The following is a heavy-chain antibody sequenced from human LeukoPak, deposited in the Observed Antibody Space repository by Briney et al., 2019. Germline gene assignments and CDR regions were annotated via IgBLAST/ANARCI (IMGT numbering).Heavy chain of an antibody. V-gene: IGHV1-2*02. Sequence: GASVKVSCKASGYTFTGYYMHWVRQAPGQGLEWMGWINPNSGGTNYAQKFQGRVTTTRDTSISTAYMELSRLRSDDTAVYYCARVEPFWSGYSGWFDPWGQGTLVTVSS. CDR2: INPNSGGT. D-gene: IGHD3-3*01. J-gene: IGHJ5*02. CDR3: ARVEPFWSGYSGWFDP. CDR1: GYTFTGYY.